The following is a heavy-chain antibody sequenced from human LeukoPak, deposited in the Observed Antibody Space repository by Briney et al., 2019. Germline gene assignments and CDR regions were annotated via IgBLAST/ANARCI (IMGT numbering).Heavy chain of an antibody. V-gene: IGHV3-23*01. Sequence: QTGGSLRLSCAASGFTFSCYAMSWVRQAPGKGLEWVSAISGSGGSTYYADSVKGRFTISRDNSKNTLYLQMNSLRAEDTAVYYCNYYGSGSYYIPFDYWGQGPLVTVSS. CDR3: NYYGSGSYYIPFDY. CDR2: ISGSGGST. J-gene: IGHJ4*02. CDR1: GFTFSCYA. D-gene: IGHD3-10*01.